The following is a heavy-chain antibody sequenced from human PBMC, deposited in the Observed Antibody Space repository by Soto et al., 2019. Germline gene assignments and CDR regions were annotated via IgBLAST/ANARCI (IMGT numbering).Heavy chain of an antibody. CDR3: AKDRGFGRVAATPHGMDV. CDR1: GFTFSSYA. D-gene: IGHD2-15*01. V-gene: IGHV3-23*01. J-gene: IGHJ6*02. Sequence: PGGSLRLSCAASGFTFSSYAMSWVRQAPGKGLEWVSAISGSGGSTYYADSVKGRFTISRDNSKNTLYLQMNSLRAEDTAVYYCAKDRGFGRVAATPHGMDVWGQGTAVTVSS. CDR2: ISGSGGST.